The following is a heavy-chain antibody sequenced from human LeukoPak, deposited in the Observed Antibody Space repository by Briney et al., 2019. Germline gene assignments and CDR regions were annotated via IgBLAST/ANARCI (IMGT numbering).Heavy chain of an antibody. D-gene: IGHD3-22*01. CDR1: GYTFTSYG. J-gene: IGHJ4*02. V-gene: IGHV1-18*01. CDR3: AREVDSYYDSSGSDY. CDR2: ISAYNGNT. Sequence: ASVKVSCKASGYTFTSYGISWVRQAPGQGLEWMGWISAYNGNTNYAQKLQGRVTMTTDTSTSTAYMELRSLRSDDTAVYYCAREVDSYYDSSGSDYWGQGTLVTVSS.